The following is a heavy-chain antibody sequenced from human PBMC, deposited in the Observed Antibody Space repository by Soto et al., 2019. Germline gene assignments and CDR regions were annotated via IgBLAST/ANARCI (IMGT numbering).Heavy chain of an antibody. CDR3: ARESISPIAARAGGPYYYYYYYMDV. V-gene: IGHV1-18*01. Sequence: ASVKVSCKASGYTFTSYGISWVRQAPGQGLEWMGWISAYNGNTNYAQKLQGRVTMTTDTSTSTAYMELRSLRSDDTAVYYCARESISPIAARAGGPYYYYYYYMDVWGKGTTVTVSS. J-gene: IGHJ6*03. CDR1: GYTFTSYG. CDR2: ISAYNGNT. D-gene: IGHD6-6*01.